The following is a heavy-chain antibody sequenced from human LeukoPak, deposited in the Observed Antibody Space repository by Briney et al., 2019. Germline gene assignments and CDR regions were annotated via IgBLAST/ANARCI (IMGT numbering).Heavy chain of an antibody. CDR2: IYYSGST. CDR1: GGSISSYY. CDR3: ASLQRGYSGYAYFDY. V-gene: IGHV4-59*08. Sequence: SETLSLTCTVSGGSISSYYWSWIRQPPGKGLEWIGYIYYSGSTNYNPSLKSRVTISVDTSKNQFSLKLSSVTAADTAVYYCASLQRGYSGYAYFDYWGQGTLVTVSS. D-gene: IGHD5-12*01. J-gene: IGHJ4*02.